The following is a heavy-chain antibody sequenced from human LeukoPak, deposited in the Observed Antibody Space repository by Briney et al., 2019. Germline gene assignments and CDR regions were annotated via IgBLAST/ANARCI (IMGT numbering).Heavy chain of an antibody. Sequence: ASVKVSCKVSGYTLTELSMHWVRQAPGKGLEWMGGFDPEDGETIYAQKFQGRVTMTEDTSTDTAYMELSSLRSEDTAVYYCARAGYYYDSSGSLDYWGQGTLVTVSS. CDR3: ARAGYYYDSSGSLDY. CDR1: GYTLTELS. D-gene: IGHD3-22*01. J-gene: IGHJ4*02. CDR2: FDPEDGET. V-gene: IGHV1-24*01.